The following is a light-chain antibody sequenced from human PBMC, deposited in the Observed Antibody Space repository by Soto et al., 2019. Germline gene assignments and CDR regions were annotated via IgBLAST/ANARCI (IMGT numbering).Light chain of an antibody. V-gene: IGKV3-20*01. CDR1: QNVSSF. J-gene: IGKJ5*01. CDR2: GAS. Sequence: TVLTQSPGTLSLSPGERATLSCRASQNVSSFLAWYQQKPGQAPRLLIYGASSRATGIPDRFSGTGSETDFTLTINRLEPEDFAVYYCQQYENSPITFGQGTRLEIK. CDR3: QQYENSPIT.